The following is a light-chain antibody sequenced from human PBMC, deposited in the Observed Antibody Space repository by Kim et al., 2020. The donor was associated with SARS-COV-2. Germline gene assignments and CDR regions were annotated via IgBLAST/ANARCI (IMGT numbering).Light chain of an antibody. J-gene: IGLJ2*01. V-gene: IGLV2-14*03. CDR1: SLDVVGYTY. CDR2: DVS. Sequence: TRSCTETSLDVVGYTYVPWYQHPPGKAPKLMIYDVSNRPSGVSNRFSGSESGNTASLTISGLQAEDEADYYCSSYTSSSTLDVVFGGGTQLTVL. CDR3: SSYTSSSTLDVV.